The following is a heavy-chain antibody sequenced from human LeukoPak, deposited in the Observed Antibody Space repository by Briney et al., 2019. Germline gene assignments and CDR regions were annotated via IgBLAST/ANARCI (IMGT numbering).Heavy chain of an antibody. V-gene: IGHV4-59*02. CDR2: VYYTGSS. CDR1: GGSVSDYY. Sequence: SETLSLTCTVSGGSVSDYYWSWIRQSPGKGLEWIGYVYYTGSSSYNPSLRSRVTISADTSKNQFSLKLSSVTAADTAVYYCASRKLGNDYWGQGTLVTVSS. CDR3: ASRKLGNDY. J-gene: IGHJ4*01. D-gene: IGHD7-27*01.